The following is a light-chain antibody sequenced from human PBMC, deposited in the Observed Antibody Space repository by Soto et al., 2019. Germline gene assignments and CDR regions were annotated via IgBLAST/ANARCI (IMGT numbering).Light chain of an antibody. CDR1: QDVSHF. CDR2: DAS. V-gene: IGKV1-33*01. J-gene: IGKJ1*01. Sequence: DIQMTQSPSSLSASIGDRVTITCQASQDVSHFLNWFQQRPGKAPKLLIYDASTLERGVPSSFSGRGSGSRVTFTINSLQPEDIATYYCQQCDRLPWTFGQGTKVEMK. CDR3: QQCDRLPWT.